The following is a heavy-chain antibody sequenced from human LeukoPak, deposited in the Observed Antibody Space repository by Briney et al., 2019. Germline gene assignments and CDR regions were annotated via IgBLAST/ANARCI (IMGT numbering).Heavy chain of an antibody. CDR2: IYTSGST. CDR3: ARVNEHRSSEPFDY. J-gene: IGHJ4*02. Sequence: SQTLSLTCTVSGGSISSGSYYWSWIRQPAGKGLEWIGRIYTSGSTNYNPSLKSRVTISVDTSKNQFSLKLSSVTAADTAVYYCARVNEHRSSEPFDYWGQGTLVTVSS. V-gene: IGHV4-61*02. CDR1: GGSISSGSYY. D-gene: IGHD6-6*01.